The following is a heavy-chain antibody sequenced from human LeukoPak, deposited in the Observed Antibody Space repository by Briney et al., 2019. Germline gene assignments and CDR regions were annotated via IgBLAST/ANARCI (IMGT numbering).Heavy chain of an antibody. CDR3: ARDNRITMTPGWFDP. CDR1: GFTFSSYS. V-gene: IGHV3-21*01. J-gene: IGHJ5*02. Sequence: GGSLRLSCAASGFTFSSYSINWVRQAPGKGLEWVSSISSSSSYIYYADSVKGRFTISRDNAKNSLYLQMNSLRAEDTAVYYCARDNRITMTPGWFDPWGQGTLVTVSS. D-gene: IGHD3-3*01. CDR2: ISSSSSYI.